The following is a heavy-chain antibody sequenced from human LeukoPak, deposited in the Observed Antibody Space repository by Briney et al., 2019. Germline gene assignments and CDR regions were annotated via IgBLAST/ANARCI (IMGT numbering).Heavy chain of an antibody. CDR3: ARPYSSGWFSSFDY. J-gene: IGHJ4*02. CDR1: GFTFSSYT. D-gene: IGHD6-19*01. Sequence: GGSLRLSCAASGFTFSSYTMHWVRQAPGKGLEWVAVISYDGSNKYYADPVKGRFTTSRDNSQNTLYLQMNSLRAEDTAVYYCARPYSSGWFSSFDYWGQGTLVTVSS. CDR2: ISYDGSNK. V-gene: IGHV3-30-3*01.